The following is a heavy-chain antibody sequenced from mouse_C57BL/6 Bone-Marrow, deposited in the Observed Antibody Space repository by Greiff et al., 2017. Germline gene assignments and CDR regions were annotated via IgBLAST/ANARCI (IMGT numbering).Heavy chain of an antibody. Sequence: EVQLQQSGAELVRPGASVKLSCTASGFNIKDDYMHWVKQRPEQGLEWIGWIDPENGDTEYASKFQGKATITADTSSNTAYLQLSSLTSEDTAVYYCTSYGSSYEAMDYGGQGTSVTVSS. J-gene: IGHJ4*01. D-gene: IGHD1-1*01. CDR3: TSYGSSYEAMDY. V-gene: IGHV14-4*01. CDR1: GFNIKDDY. CDR2: IDPENGDT.